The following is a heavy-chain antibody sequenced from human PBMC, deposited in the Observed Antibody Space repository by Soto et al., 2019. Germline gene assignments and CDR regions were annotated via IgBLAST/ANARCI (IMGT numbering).Heavy chain of an antibody. V-gene: IGHV1-2*04. Sequence: ASVKVSCKASGYTFTGYYMHWVRQAPGQGLEWMGWINPNSGGTNYAQKFQGWVTMTRDTSISTAYMELSRLRSDDTAVYYCAREYRKYYDLWSGYYTGQWFDPWGQGTLVTVSS. CDR1: GYTFTGYY. J-gene: IGHJ5*02. D-gene: IGHD3-3*01. CDR3: AREYRKYYDLWSGYYTGQWFDP. CDR2: INPNSGGT.